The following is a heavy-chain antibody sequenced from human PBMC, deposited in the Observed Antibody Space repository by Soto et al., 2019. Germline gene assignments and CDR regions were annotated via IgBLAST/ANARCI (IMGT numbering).Heavy chain of an antibody. CDR2: IIPIFGTA. CDR1: GGTFSSYA. CDR3: AVGGYANPNNYFDY. V-gene: IGHV1-69*13. J-gene: IGHJ4*02. D-gene: IGHD5-12*01. Sequence: ASVKVSCKASGGTFSSYAISWVRQAPGQGLEWMGGIIPIFGTANYAQKFQGRVTITADESTSTAYMELSSLRSEDTAVYYCAVGGYANPNNYFDYWGQGTLVTVSS.